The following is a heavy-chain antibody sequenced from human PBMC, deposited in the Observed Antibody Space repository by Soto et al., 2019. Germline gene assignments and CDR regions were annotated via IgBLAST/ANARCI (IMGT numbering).Heavy chain of an antibody. V-gene: IGHV3-48*03. Sequence: EVQLVQSGGGLVHPGGSLRLSCAASGFTFSNYEMNWVRQAPGKGLEWVSNIDSSGGTIYYADSVKGRFTISRDNAKNSLYLQMNSLRVEDTAVYYCASLWGRQLWLPPPWGQGTQVTVSS. CDR2: IDSSGGTI. CDR1: GFTFSNYE. D-gene: IGHD5-18*01. J-gene: IGHJ5*02. CDR3: ASLWGRQLWLPPP.